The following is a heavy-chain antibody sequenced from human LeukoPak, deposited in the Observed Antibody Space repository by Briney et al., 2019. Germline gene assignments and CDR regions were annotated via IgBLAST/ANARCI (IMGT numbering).Heavy chain of an antibody. Sequence: ASVKVSCKASGYTFTNYGISWARQAPGKGVEWMGWISPYNGNTIYAQKLQGRVTMPTDTSTSTAYMELRSLRSDDTAVYYCARGSPPRVYYDRSGYYSYYFDYWGQGTLVTVSS. V-gene: IGHV1-18*01. CDR2: ISPYNGNT. J-gene: IGHJ4*02. CDR1: GYTFTNYG. D-gene: IGHD3-22*01. CDR3: ARGSPPRVYYDRSGYYSYYFDY.